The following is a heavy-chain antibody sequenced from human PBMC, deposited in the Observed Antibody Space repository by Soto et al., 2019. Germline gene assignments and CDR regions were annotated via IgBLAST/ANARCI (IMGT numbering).Heavy chain of an antibody. CDR3: ASLPLGYCSSTSCYDAFDI. V-gene: IGHV3-23*01. D-gene: IGHD2-2*01. J-gene: IGHJ3*02. CDR2: ISGSGGST. Sequence: GGSLRLSCAASGFTFSSYAMSWVRQAPGKGLEWVSAISGSGGSTYYADSVKGRSTISRDNSKNTLYLQMNSLRAEDTAVYYCASLPLGYCSSTSCYDAFDIWGQGTMVTVSS. CDR1: GFTFSSYA.